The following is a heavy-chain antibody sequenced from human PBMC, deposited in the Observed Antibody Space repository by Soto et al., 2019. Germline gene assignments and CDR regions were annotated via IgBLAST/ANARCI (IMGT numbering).Heavy chain of an antibody. CDR3: ARERSIAAAGHYYYGMDV. J-gene: IGHJ6*02. V-gene: IGHV1-2*04. Sequence: ASVKVSCKASGYTFTGYYMHWVRKAPGQGLEWMGWINPNSGGTNYAQKFQGWVTMTRDTSISTAYMELSRLRSDDTAVYYCARERSIAAAGHYYYGMDVWGQGTTVTVSS. CDR2: INPNSGGT. D-gene: IGHD6-13*01. CDR1: GYTFTGYY.